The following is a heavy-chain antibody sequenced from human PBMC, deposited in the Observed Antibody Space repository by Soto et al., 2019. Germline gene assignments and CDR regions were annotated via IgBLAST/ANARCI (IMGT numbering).Heavy chain of an antibody. CDR1: GVIFNTYR. CDR2: MANDGSYQ. V-gene: IGHV3-30*03. J-gene: IGHJ4*02. CDR3: ARSIGGSSYYPPDY. Sequence: QVQLVESGGGVVQPGGSPGLPFSTSGVIFNTYRMQGGRQAPGQGLEWVAVMANDGSYQYYADPVKGRFTISRDNSKNTLYLQMDSLRREDTAVYYCARSIGGSSYYPPDYWGQGTLVTVSS. D-gene: IGHD2-15*01.